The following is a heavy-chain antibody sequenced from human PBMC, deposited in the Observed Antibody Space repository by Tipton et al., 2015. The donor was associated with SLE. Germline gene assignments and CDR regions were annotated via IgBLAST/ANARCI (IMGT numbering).Heavy chain of an antibody. CDR3: ARGGLGALDY. CDR1: GFTFSSYG. CDR2: ISSSSSYI. D-gene: IGHD3-10*01. J-gene: IGHJ4*02. V-gene: IGHV3-21*01. Sequence: SGFTFSSYGMHWVRQAPGKGLEWVSSISSSSSYIYYADSVKGRFTISRDNAKNSLYLQMNSLRAEDTAVYYCARGGLGALDYWGQGTLVTVSS.